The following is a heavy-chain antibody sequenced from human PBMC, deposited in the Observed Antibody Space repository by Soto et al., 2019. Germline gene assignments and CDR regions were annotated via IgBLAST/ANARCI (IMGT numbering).Heavy chain of an antibody. D-gene: IGHD6-19*01. CDR3: VRAGGGWSFDS. CDR2: ISYSGTT. CDR1: GDSISSNNNY. V-gene: IGHV4-30-4*01. Sequence: SLSLTCTVSGDSISSNNNYWSWIRQPPGEGLEWIGFISYSGTTAYNPSLKSRVTISVDTSKNQFSLNLSSVTTADTAVYYCVRAGGGWSFDSWGQGTLVTVSS. J-gene: IGHJ4*02.